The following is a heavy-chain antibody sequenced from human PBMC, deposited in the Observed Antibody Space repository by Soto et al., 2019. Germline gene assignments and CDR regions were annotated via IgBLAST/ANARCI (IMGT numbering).Heavy chain of an antibody. CDR2: IVSSGGVT. J-gene: IGHJ4*02. D-gene: IGHD2-21*01. CDR1: GITFSNYA. CDR3: ASTFPLRCGGPSGVGY. Sequence: EVQLLESGGGLVQPGGSLRLSCAASGITFSNYAMYWVRLAPGKGLEWVSTIVSSGGVTYYAGSVKGRFTISRDNSKSTVYLQMDSLGAEDTAVYFCASTFPLRCGGPSGVGYRGQGTLVGVSS. V-gene: IGHV3-23*01.